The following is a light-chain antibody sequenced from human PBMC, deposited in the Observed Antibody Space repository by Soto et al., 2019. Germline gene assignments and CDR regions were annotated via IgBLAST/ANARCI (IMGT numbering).Light chain of an antibody. CDR3: QQYETFSGT. V-gene: IGKV1-5*01. Sequence: DIQVTQSPPTLSASVGDRVTITCRASQTISTWMAWYQQKPGKAPKLLVYDASTLQGGVASRFSGSGSGTKFTLTIASLQPDDFATYYCQQYETFSGTFGPGTKVDIK. J-gene: IGKJ1*01. CDR1: QTISTW. CDR2: DAS.